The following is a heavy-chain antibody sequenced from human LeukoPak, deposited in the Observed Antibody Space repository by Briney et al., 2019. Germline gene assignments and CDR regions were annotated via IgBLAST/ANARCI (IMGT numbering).Heavy chain of an antibody. CDR3: AREGIANAFDI. J-gene: IGHJ3*02. D-gene: IGHD6-13*01. CDR1: GYSVSSGYY. CDR2: IYHSGST. V-gene: IGHV4-38-2*02. Sequence: SETLSLTCTVSGYSVSSGYYWDWIRQPPGKGLEWIGSIYHSGSTYYNPSLKGRITISVDTSKNQFSLKLSSVTAADTAVYYCAREGIANAFDIWGQGTKVIVSS.